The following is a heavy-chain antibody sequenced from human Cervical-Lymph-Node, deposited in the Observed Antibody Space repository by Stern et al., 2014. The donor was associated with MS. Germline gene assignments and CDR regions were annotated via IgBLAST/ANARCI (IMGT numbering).Heavy chain of an antibody. D-gene: IGHD3-10*01. CDR1: GFTFSRYA. J-gene: IGHJ4*02. Sequence: VQLVESGGGVVQPGGALRLSCAASGFTFSRYAMHYIRQAPGKGLEWLAAISFDEKNQNYQDSVKGRFTISRDNSKNILYLQMNSLRSDDTAIYYCVPGSGAFDSWGQGTLVTVSS. CDR2: ISFDEKNQ. CDR3: VPGSGAFDS. V-gene: IGHV3-30*03.